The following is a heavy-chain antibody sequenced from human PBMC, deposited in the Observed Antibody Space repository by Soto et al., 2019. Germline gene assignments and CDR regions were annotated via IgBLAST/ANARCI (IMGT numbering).Heavy chain of an antibody. J-gene: IGHJ6*02. CDR2: SRNKVNSYTT. Sequence: EVQLVESGGDLVQPGGSLRLSCAASGFTFSDHYMDWVRQAPGKGLEWVGRSRNKVNSYTTEYAASVKGRFFISRDESKTSMYMQMTSLKFEDTAVYYCTRGGSVTTNYYCPMDVWGQGTTVTVSS. CDR3: TRGGSVTTNYYCPMDV. V-gene: IGHV3-72*01. D-gene: IGHD3-10*01. CDR1: GFTFSDHY.